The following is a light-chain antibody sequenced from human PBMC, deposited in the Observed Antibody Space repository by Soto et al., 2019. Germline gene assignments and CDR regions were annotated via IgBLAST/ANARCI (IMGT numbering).Light chain of an antibody. CDR1: QSLLHSDGYNY. V-gene: IGKV2-28*01. CDR2: LGS. CDR3: MQALQTPRT. Sequence: DIVMTQSPLSLPVTPGEPASISCRSSQSLLHSDGYNYLDWYLQKAGQSPQLLIYLGSNRASGVPDRVSGSGSGTDVTLKISRVEAEDVGVYYCMQALQTPRTFGQGTKVEIK. J-gene: IGKJ1*01.